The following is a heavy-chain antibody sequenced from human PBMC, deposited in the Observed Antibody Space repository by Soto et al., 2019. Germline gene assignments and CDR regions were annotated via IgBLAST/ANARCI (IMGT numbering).Heavy chain of an antibody. V-gene: IGHV3-23*01. J-gene: IGHJ6*03. CDR2: ISGSGGST. CDR3: AKDRLGYCSGGSCYTIDYYYYYYMDV. D-gene: IGHD2-15*01. CDR1: GFTFSSYA. Sequence: GGSLSLSCAASGFTFSSYAMSWVRQAPGKGLEWVSAISGSGGSTYYADSVKGRFTISRDNSKNTLYLQMNSLRAEDTAVYYCAKDRLGYCSGGSCYTIDYYYYYYMDVWGKGTTVTVSS.